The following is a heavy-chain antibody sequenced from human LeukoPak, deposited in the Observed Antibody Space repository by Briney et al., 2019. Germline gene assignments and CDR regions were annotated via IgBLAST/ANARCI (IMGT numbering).Heavy chain of an antibody. CDR1: GGSISSYY. Sequence: SETLSLTCTVSGGSISSYYWSWIRQPPGKGLEWIGYIYYSGSTNYNPSLKSRVTTSVDTSKNQFSLKLSSVTAADTAVYYCARAWGSGWYLFDYWGQGTLVTVSS. D-gene: IGHD6-19*01. J-gene: IGHJ4*02. CDR3: ARAWGSGWYLFDY. V-gene: IGHV4-59*01. CDR2: IYYSGST.